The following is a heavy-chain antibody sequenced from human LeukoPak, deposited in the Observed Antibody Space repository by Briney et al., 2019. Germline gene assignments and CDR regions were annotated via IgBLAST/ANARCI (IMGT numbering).Heavy chain of an antibody. CDR3: ARAYYYDSSGYSFDY. CDR1: GDSISSYY. CDR2: ICYSGTA. V-gene: IGHV4-59*01. J-gene: IGHJ4*02. Sequence: SETLSLTCTVSGDSISSYYWSWIRQPPGKGLEWIGSICYSGTANYSPSLKSRVTISGDTSKNQISLKLSSVAAADTAVYYCARAYYYDSSGYSFDYWGQGTLVTVSS. D-gene: IGHD3-22*01.